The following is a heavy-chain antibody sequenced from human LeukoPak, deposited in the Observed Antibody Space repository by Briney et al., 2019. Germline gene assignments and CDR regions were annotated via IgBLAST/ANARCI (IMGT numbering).Heavy chain of an antibody. Sequence: GSLEPPFAAPGFRFTTYWKGLVPPAPGKGLGGGANINQDGTEKYYVDSVKGRFTISRDNAKNSLYLQMNSLRVEDTAVYYCAKLAKYFYGWETYYFFEHWGQGTPVTASS. D-gene: IGHD3-10*01. V-gene: IGHV3-7*01. J-gene: IGHJ4*02. CDR2: INQDGTEK. CDR3: AKLAKYFYGWETYYFFEH. CDR1: GFRFTTYW.